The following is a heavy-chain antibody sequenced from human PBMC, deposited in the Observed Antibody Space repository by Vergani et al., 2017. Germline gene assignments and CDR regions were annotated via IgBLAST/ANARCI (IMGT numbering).Heavy chain of an antibody. J-gene: IGHJ6*02. CDR2: INPSGGST. Sequence: QVQLVQSGAEVKKPGASVKVSCKASGYTFTSYYMHWVRQAPGQGLEWMGIINPSGGSTSYAQKFQGRVTMTRDTSTSTVYMELSSLRSEDTAVYYCARGDYYDSSGYLENVYYYGMDVWGQGTTVTVSS. CDR3: ARGDYYDSSGYLENVYYYGMDV. CDR1: GYTFTSYY. D-gene: IGHD3-22*01. V-gene: IGHV1-46*01.